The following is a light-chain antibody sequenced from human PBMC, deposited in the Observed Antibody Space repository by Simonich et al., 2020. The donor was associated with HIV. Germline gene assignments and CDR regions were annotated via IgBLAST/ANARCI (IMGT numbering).Light chain of an antibody. CDR3: LQYNTYS. V-gene: IGKV1-5*03. CDR1: QCISTW. CDR2: KAS. Sequence: DIQMTQSPSTLSASVGDRVTITCRASQCISTWLAWYQQKPGKAPKLLIYKASTLQSGVPSTFSGSGSGTEFTLTISSLQPDDFATYYCLQYNTYSFGQGTKLDIK. J-gene: IGKJ2*01.